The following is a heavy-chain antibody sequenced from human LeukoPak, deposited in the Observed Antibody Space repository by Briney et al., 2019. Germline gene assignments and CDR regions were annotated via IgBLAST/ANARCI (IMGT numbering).Heavy chain of an antibody. CDR2: IYPSDSET. J-gene: IGHJ4*02. CDR3: ARWRSAYNFDL. Sequence: GESLKISCKASGYRFNSFWIGWVRQTPGKGLEWMGIIYPSDSETRYSPSFQGLVTFSADESMSTAYLQLSSLKASDTAMYYCARWRSAYNFDLWGQGTLVTVPS. CDR1: GYRFNSFW. V-gene: IGHV5-51*01. D-gene: IGHD3-16*01.